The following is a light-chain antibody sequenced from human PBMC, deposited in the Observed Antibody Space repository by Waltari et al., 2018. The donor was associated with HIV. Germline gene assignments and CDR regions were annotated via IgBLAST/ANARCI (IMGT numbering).Light chain of an antibody. Sequence: QLVLTQSPSASASLGASVKLTCTLSSGHSTYAIALHQQQPEQGPRYLMKLNSDGSHYKGDGIPDRFSGSSSGAERYLTISSLQSEDEADYYCQTWGTGMVFGGGTKLTVL. V-gene: IGLV4-69*01. CDR3: QTWGTGMV. CDR2: LNSDGSH. CDR1: SGHSTYA. J-gene: IGLJ3*02.